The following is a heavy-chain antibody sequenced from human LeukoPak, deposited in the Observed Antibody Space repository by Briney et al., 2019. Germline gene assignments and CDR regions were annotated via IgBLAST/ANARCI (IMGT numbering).Heavy chain of an antibody. CDR2: LSGSGNSR. D-gene: IGHD2-8*01. CDR3: ARDVNGGY. J-gene: IGHJ4*02. CDR1: GFTYSSYA. V-gene: IGHV3-23*01. Sequence: GGSLRLSCAASGFTYSSYAMTWVRQSPGKGLEWVSTLSGSGNSRYYADSVQGRFTISRDDFKNTLYLQMNSLRVEDTAVYYCARDVNGGYWGQGTLVTVSS.